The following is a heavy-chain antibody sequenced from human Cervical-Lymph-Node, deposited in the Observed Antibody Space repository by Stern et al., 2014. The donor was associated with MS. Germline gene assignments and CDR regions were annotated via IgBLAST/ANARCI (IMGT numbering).Heavy chain of an antibody. D-gene: IGHD3-9*01. V-gene: IGHV3-30*18. J-gene: IGHJ4*02. CDR2: ISDDGSVK. CDR1: GFIFTNYG. Sequence: VQLVESGGGVVQPGRSLRLSCEASGFIFTNYGMHWVRQAPGKGLDWVAVISDDGSVKYYSASEKGRFDISRDNSKQTVHLQMNSLTPEDTGLYYCAKAKRGYFGHIDFWGQGTLVIVSS. CDR3: AKAKRGYFGHIDF.